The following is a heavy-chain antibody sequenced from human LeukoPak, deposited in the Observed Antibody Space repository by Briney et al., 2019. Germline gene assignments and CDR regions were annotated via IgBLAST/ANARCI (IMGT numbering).Heavy chain of an antibody. D-gene: IGHD2-8*02. CDR1: GGSFSGYY. J-gene: IGHJ4*02. CDR2: INHSGST. CDR3: ARSVAGGKYFFDD. V-gene: IGHV4-34*01. Sequence: PSETLSLTCAVYGGSFSGYYWSWIRQPPGKGLEWIGEINHSGSTNYNPSLKSRVTISVDTSKNQFSLKLTSVTAADTAVYYCARSVAGGKYFFDDWGQGTLVTVSS.